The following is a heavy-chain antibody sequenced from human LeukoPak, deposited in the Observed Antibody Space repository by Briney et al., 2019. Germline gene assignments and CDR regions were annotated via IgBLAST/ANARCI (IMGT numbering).Heavy chain of an antibody. Sequence: SETLSLTCTVSGGSISSSSYFWGWIRQPPGKGLEWIGSIFYSGSTYYNPSLNSRVPISIDTSNNQFSLRLSSVTAADTAVYYCARQMNTVTADYWGQGTLVTVSS. D-gene: IGHD4-17*01. CDR2: IFYSGST. CDR3: ARQMNTVTADY. J-gene: IGHJ4*02. CDR1: GGSISSSSYF. V-gene: IGHV4-39*01.